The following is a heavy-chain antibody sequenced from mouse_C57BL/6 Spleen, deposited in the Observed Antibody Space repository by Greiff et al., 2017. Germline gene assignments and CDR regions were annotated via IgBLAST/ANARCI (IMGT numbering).Heavy chain of an antibody. CDR2: IYPGSGST. D-gene: IGHD2-4*01. Sequence: VQLQQPGAELVKPGASVKMSCKASGYTFTSYWITWVKQRPGQGLEWIGDIYPGSGSTNYNEKFKSKATLTVDTSSSTAYMQLSSLTSEDSAVYYCARPGMDYDEDYAIDYWGQGTSVTVSS. CDR3: ARPGMDYDEDYAIDY. CDR1: GYTFTSYW. V-gene: IGHV1-55*01. J-gene: IGHJ4*01.